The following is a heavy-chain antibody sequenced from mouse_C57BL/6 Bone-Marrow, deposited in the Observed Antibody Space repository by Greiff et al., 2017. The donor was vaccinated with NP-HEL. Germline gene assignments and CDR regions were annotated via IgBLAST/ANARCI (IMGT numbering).Heavy chain of an antibody. CDR2: ISSGGSYT. Sequence: EVQLQESGGDLVKPGGSLKLSCAASGFTFSSYGMSWVRQTPDKRLEWVATISSGGSYTYYPDSVKGRFTISRDNAKNTLYLQMSSLKSEDTAMYYCARHGPLDYGSSYGFAYWGQGTLVTVSA. V-gene: IGHV5-6*01. J-gene: IGHJ3*01. D-gene: IGHD1-1*01. CDR3: ARHGPLDYGSSYGFAY. CDR1: GFTFSSYG.